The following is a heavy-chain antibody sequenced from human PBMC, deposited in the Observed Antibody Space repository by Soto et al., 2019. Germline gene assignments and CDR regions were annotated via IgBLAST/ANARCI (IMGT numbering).Heavy chain of an antibody. D-gene: IGHD3-16*01. CDR2: IRSKAYGGTT. Sequence: GGSLRLSCTASGFTFGDYAMSWFRQAPGKGLEWVGFIRSKAYGGTTEYAASVKGRFTISRDESKSIAYLQMNSLKTGDTAVYFCSSSTGGGDLYFDYWGQGTLVTVSS. V-gene: IGHV3-49*03. CDR1: GFTFGDYA. J-gene: IGHJ4*02. CDR3: SSSTGGGDLYFDY.